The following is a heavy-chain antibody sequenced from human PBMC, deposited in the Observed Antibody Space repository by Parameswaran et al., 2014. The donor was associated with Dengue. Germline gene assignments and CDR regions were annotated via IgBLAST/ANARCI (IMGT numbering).Heavy chain of an antibody. V-gene: IGHV1-2*02. Sequence: WVRQAPGQGLEWMGWINPNSGGTNYAQKFQGRVTMTRDTSISTAYMELSRLRSDDTAVYYCARVGSYDFWSGYYAFDIWGQGTMVTVSS. CDR2: INPNSGGT. CDR3: ARVGSYDFWSGYYAFDI. J-gene: IGHJ3*02. D-gene: IGHD3-3*01.